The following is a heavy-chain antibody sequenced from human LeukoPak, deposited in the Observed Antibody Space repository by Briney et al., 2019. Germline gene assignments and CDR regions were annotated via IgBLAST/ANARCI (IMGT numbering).Heavy chain of an antibody. CDR2: ISGSGGST. V-gene: IGHV3-23*01. CDR3: AKDLPDYYYDSSAYYYSPFDY. CDR1: GFTFSSYA. Sequence: GGSLRLSCVASGFTFSSYAMSWVRQAPGKGLEWVSSISGSGGSTYYADSVKGRFTISRDNPKNTLYLQMKSLRAEDTAVYYCAKDLPDYYYDSSAYYYSPFDYWGQGTLVTVSS. J-gene: IGHJ4*02. D-gene: IGHD3-22*01.